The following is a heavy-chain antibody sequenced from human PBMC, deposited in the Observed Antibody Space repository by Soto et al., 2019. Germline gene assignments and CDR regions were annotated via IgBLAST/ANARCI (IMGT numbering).Heavy chain of an antibody. Sequence: GGSLRLSCVASGFSFNTYSMNWVRQAPGKGLEWLSFISSRSNTIYYADSVKGRLTVSRDNAKSSLYLQMNSLRDEDTAVYYCAARRRYDLLTGYYGFDYWGQGSLVTVSS. CDR1: GFSFNTYS. CDR2: ISSRSNTI. V-gene: IGHV3-48*02. D-gene: IGHD3-9*01. CDR3: AARRRYDLLTGYYGFDY. J-gene: IGHJ4*02.